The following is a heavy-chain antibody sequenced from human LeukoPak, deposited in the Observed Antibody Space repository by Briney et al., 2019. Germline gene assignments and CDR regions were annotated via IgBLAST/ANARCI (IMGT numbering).Heavy chain of an antibody. J-gene: IGHJ3*02. V-gene: IGHV3-7*01. CDR2: IKQDGSEK. D-gene: IGHD3-3*01. Sequence: HPGGSLRLSCAASGFTFSSYWMSWVRQAPGKGLEWVANIKQDGSEKYYVDSVKGRFTISRDNAKNSLYLQMNSLRAEDTAVYYCKPSITILDAFDIWGQGTMVTVSS. CDR3: KPSITILDAFDI. CDR1: GFTFSSYW.